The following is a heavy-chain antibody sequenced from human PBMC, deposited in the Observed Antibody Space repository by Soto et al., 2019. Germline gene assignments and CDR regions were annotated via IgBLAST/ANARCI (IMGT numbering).Heavy chain of an antibody. CDR2: TYYRSKWYN. CDR3: ARWIQGSHAFEI. J-gene: IGHJ3*02. CDR1: GDSVASNSAA. D-gene: IGHD5-18*01. V-gene: IGHV6-1*01. Sequence: QTLSLTWAISGDSVASNSAAWNLIRQSPSRGLEWLGRTYYRSKWYNDYAVSVKSRITINPDTSKNQFSLQLNSVTPEDTAVYYCARWIQGSHAFEIWGQGTMVTVSS.